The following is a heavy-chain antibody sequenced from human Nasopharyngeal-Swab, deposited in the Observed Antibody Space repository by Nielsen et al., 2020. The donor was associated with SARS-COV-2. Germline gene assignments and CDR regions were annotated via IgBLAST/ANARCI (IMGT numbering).Heavy chain of an antibody. V-gene: IGHV4-34*01. CDR3: ARVSWEGSYYYYYMDV. Sequence: RQATGKGLEWVGEINHRGSTNYNPSLKRRVTISVDTSKNQFSLKLSSVTAADTAVYYCARVSWEGSYYYYYMDVWGKGTTVTVSS. D-gene: IGHD1-26*01. J-gene: IGHJ6*03. CDR2: INHRGST.